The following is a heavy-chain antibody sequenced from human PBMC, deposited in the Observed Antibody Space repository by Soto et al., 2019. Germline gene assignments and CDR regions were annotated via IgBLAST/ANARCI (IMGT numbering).Heavy chain of an antibody. V-gene: IGHV3-23*01. J-gene: IGHJ4*02. CDR2: ISGSGGST. Sequence: EVQLLESGGDLVQPGGSLRLSCAASAFTFSSYALSWVRQAPGKGLEWVSSISGSGGSTYFADSVKGRFTISRDNSKSTLDLQMNSLRAEDTAIYYCAKAKDLTSGTPIRPFDHWGQGTLVTVSS. CDR3: AKAKDLTSGTPIRPFDH. CDR1: AFTFSSYA. D-gene: IGHD3-10*01.